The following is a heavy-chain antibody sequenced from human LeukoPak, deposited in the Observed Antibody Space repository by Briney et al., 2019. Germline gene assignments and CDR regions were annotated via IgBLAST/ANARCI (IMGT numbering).Heavy chain of an antibody. CDR3: ARLGGDSYAFDY. D-gene: IGHD2-21*02. J-gene: IGHJ4*02. V-gene: IGHV4-38-2*01. CDR1: GYSISSGYY. Sequence: SETQSLTCAVSGYSISSGYYWGWIRQPPGKGLEWIGSIYHSGSTYYNPSLKSRVTISVDTSKNQFSLKLSSVTAADTAVYYCARLGGDSYAFDYCGQGTLVTVSS. CDR2: IYHSGST.